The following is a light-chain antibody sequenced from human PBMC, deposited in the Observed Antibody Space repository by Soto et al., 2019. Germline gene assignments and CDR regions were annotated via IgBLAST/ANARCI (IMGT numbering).Light chain of an antibody. V-gene: IGLV1-44*01. CDR2: NNN. J-gene: IGLJ1*01. CDR1: SSNIGTNA. Sequence: QSVLTQPPSASGTPGQRVTISCSGGSSNIGTNAVNWCQQLPGTAPKLLIYNNNQRPSGVPDRFSGSKSGTSASLAISGLQSEDEADYYCAAWDDSLNGYVFGTVTKLTV. CDR3: AAWDDSLNGYV.